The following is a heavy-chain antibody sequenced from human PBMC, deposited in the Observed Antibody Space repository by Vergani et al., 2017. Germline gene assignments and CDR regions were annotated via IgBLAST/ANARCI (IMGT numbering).Heavy chain of an antibody. CDR3: AKNNYSSSPVDY. CDR1: GFTFSSYS. V-gene: IGHV3-23*04. J-gene: IGHJ4*02. Sequence: EVQLVESGGGLVQPGGSLRLSCAASGFTFSSYSMNWVRQAPGKGLEWVSAISGSGGSRYYADSGKGRLTISRDNSKNTLYLQMNSLRAEDTAVYYCAKNNYSSSPVDYWGQGTLITVSS. CDR2: ISGSGGSR. D-gene: IGHD6-6*01.